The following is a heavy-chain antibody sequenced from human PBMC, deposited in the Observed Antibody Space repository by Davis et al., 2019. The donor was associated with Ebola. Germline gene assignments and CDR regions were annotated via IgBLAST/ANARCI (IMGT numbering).Heavy chain of an antibody. CDR3: AREAVTTGAYFDY. J-gene: IGHJ4*02. Sequence: PGGSLRLSCAASGFTFSSYGMHWVRQAPGKGLEWVAFIRYDGSNKYYADSVKGRFTISRDNSKNTLYLQMNSLSAEDTAVYYCAREAVTTGAYFDYWGQGTLVTVSS. CDR1: GFTFSSYG. V-gene: IGHV3-30*02. CDR2: IRYDGSNK. D-gene: IGHD4-17*01.